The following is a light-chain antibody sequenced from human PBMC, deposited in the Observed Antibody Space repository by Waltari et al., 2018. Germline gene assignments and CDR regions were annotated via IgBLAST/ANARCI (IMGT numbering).Light chain of an antibody. V-gene: IGKV3-15*01. Sequence: EIVMTQSPATLSVSPGESATLSCRASQSVSSNLAWYQQKPGQAPRLLIYGASTRATGIPARFSGSGSGTEFTLTISSLQSEDFAVYYCQQYSKWPMTFGQGTKVEIK. CDR3: QQYSKWPMT. CDR2: GAS. CDR1: QSVSSN. J-gene: IGKJ1*01.